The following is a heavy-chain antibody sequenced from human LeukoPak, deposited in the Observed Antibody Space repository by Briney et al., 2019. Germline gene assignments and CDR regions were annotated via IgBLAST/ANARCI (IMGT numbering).Heavy chain of an antibody. CDR2: INPDTGAT. CDR1: GYTFTGYY. Sequence: GASVKVSCKASGYTFTGYYIHWVRQAPGQGLEWMGWINPDTGATNYGQKFQGRVTLTSDTSISTGYMELRSLKSADTAVYYCARNREVAAARGSDYWGQGTLVTVSS. V-gene: IGHV1-2*02. J-gene: IGHJ4*02. D-gene: IGHD2-15*01. CDR3: ARNREVAAARGSDY.